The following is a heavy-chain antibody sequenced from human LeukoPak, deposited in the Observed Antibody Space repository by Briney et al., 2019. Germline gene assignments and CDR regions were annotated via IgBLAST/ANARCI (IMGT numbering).Heavy chain of an antibody. CDR1: GGSFTGYY. Sequence: SETLSLTCALYGGSFTGYYCSWIRQPPEKGLEWIGEINHSGRTNYNPTLTGGATISVDTAKNQFSLKLSSVTAADTAVYYCARRGDIVVVPAAIGYFDYWGQGTLVTVSS. CDR3: ARRGDIVVVPAAIGYFDY. D-gene: IGHD2-2*01. J-gene: IGHJ4*02. V-gene: IGHV4-34*01. CDR2: INHSGRT.